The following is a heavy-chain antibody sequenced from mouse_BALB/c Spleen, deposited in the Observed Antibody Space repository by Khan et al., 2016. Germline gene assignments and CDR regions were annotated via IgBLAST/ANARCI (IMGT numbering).Heavy chain of an antibody. J-gene: IGHJ4*01. CDR2: IRNKANGYTP. CDR3: ARDMGDGYAMDY. Sequence: EVELEESGGGLVQPGGSLRLSCATSGFTFTDYYMSWVRQPPGKALEWLGFIRNKANGYTPEYSASVKGRFTISRDHSQSILYLQMNTLRAEDSATYYCARDMGDGYAMDYWGQGTSVTVSS. D-gene: IGHD3-3*01. CDR1: GFTFTDYY. V-gene: IGHV7-3*02.